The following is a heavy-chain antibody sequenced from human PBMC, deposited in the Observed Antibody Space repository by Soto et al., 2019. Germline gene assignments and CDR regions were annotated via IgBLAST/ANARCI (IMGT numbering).Heavy chain of an antibody. CDR2: ISGSGGST. V-gene: IGHV3-23*01. CDR3: AKGGPYYYDSSGDYDY. D-gene: IGHD3-22*01. J-gene: IGHJ4*02. Sequence: EVQLLESGGGLVQPGGSLRLSCAASGFTFSSYAMSWVRQAPGKGLEWVSAISGSGGSTYYADSVKGRFTISRDNSKNTVYLQMNSLRAEDTAVYYCAKGGPYYYDSSGDYDYWGQGTVVTVSS. CDR1: GFTFSSYA.